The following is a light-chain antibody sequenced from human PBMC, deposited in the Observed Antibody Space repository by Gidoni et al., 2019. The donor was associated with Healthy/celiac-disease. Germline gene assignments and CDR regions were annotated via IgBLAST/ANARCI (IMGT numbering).Light chain of an antibody. CDR1: QSVSSY. CDR3: QQRSNWWT. Sequence: ELVLTQSPATLSLSPGERATLSCRASQSVSSYLAWYQPKPGQAPRLLIYDASNRATGIPARFSGSGSGTDFTLTISSLEPEDFAVYYCQQRSNWWTFGQGTKVEIK. J-gene: IGKJ1*01. V-gene: IGKV3-11*01. CDR2: DAS.